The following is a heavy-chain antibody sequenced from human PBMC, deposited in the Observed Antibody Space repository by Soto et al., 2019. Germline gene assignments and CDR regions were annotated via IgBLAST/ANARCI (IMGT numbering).Heavy chain of an antibody. CDR1: GFTFSNAW. CDR2: IKSKTDGGTT. V-gene: IGHV3-15*07. D-gene: IGHD1-26*01. Sequence: GGSLRLSCAASGFTFSNAWMNWVRQAPGKGLEWVGRIKSKTDGGTTDYAAPVKGRFTISRVDSKNTLYLQMNSLKTEDTAVYYCTTDGGSYRAEYFQHWGQGTLVTVSS. J-gene: IGHJ1*01. CDR3: TTDGGSYRAEYFQH.